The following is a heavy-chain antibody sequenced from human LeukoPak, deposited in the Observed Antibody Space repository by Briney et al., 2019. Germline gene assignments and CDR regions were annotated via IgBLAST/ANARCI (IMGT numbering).Heavy chain of an antibody. Sequence: SQTLSLTCTVSGGSISSGTYYWSWIRQPAGEGLEWIGRIYTSGNTNYNPSLKSRVTISLDTSKNQFSLKLSSVTAADTAVYYCARTTSSNWNYGRGYYFDYWGQGTLVTVSS. CDR1: GGSISSGTYY. CDR3: ARTTSSNWNYGRGYYFDY. CDR2: IYTSGNT. J-gene: IGHJ4*02. V-gene: IGHV4-61*02. D-gene: IGHD1-7*01.